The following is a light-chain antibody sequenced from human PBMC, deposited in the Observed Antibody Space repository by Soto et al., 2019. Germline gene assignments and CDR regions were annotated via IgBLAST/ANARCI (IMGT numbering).Light chain of an antibody. J-gene: IGKJ4*01. CDR2: GAS. V-gene: IGKV3-20*01. CDR1: QNLKFNS. CDR3: QQYTSSPLT. Sequence: EIVLTQSPGTLSLSPGERATLSCRASQNLKFNSLAWYQQKPGQAPRLLIHGASNRATDIPDRFSGSGSGTDFTLTINRLEPEDYAVYFCQQYTSSPLTFXGGTKVDIK.